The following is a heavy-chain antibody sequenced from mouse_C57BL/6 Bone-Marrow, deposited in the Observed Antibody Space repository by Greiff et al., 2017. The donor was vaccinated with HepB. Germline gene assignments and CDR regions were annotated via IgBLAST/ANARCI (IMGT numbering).Heavy chain of an antibody. V-gene: IGHV6-6*01. CDR1: GFTFSDAW. J-gene: IGHJ3*01. CDR2: IRNKANNHAT. Sequence: EVKLVESGGGLVQPGGSMKLSCAASGFTFSDAWMDWVRQSPEKGLEWVAEIRNKANNHATYYAESVKGRFTISRDDSKSSVYLQMNSLRAEETGIYYCTRNPSLLRPFAYWGQGTLVTVSA. D-gene: IGHD1-2*01. CDR3: TRNPSLLRPFAY.